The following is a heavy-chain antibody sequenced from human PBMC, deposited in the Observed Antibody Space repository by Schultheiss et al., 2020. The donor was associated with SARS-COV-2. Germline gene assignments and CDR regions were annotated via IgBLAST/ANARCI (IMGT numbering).Heavy chain of an antibody. V-gene: IGHV4-4*07. CDR1: GGSISSYY. CDR2: IYTSGST. Sequence: SQTLSLTCTVSGGSISSYYWSWIRQPPGKGLEWIGRIYTSGSTNYNPSLKSRVTMSVDTSKNQFSLKLSSVTAADTAVYYCARRVTTYVLNWYFDLWGRGTLVTVSS. D-gene: IGHD4-11*01. CDR3: ARRVTTYVLNWYFDL. J-gene: IGHJ2*01.